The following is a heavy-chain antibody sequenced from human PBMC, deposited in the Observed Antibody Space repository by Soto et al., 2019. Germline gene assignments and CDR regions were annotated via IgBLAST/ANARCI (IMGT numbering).Heavy chain of an antibody. CDR1: GFTFSSYS. J-gene: IGHJ4*02. D-gene: IGHD1-26*01. CDR3: AGGLGSHYVIGY. Sequence: GGSLRLSCAASGFTFSSYSMNWVRQAPGKGLEWVSSISSSSSYIYYADSVKGRFTISRDNAKNSLYLQMNSLRAEDTAVYYCAGGLGSHYVIGYWGQGTLVTVSS. CDR2: ISSSSSYI. V-gene: IGHV3-21*01.